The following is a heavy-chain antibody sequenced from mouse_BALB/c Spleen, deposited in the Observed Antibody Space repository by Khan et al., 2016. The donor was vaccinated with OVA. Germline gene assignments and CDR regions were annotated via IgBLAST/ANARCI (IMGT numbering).Heavy chain of an antibody. CDR1: GSTFTSYG. CDR2: IYPGNGYT. V-gene: IGHV1S134*01. D-gene: IGHD2-12*01. J-gene: IGHJ2*01. Sequence: EVELVESGAELGRPGSSVKLSCKTSGSTFTSYGIKWVKQRPGQGLEWIGYIYPGNGYTEYNEKFQGKAILTSDTSSSTAYMQLRSLTSEDSAIXFCTTAYYRYYFDYWGQGTTLTVSS. CDR3: TTAYYRYYFDY.